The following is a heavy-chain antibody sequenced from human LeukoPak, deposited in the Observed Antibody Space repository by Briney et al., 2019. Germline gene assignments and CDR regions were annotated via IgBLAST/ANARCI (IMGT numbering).Heavy chain of an antibody. CDR3: TRRNYYDSSSYYEGYYYYMDV. CDR1: GFTFSGSA. CDR2: IRSKANSYAT. J-gene: IGHJ6*03. Sequence: GGSLRLSCAASGFTFSGSAMHWVRQASGKGLEWVGRIRSKANSYATAYAASVKGRFTISRDDSKNTAYLQMNSLKTEDTAVYYCTRRNYYDSSSYYEGYYYYMDVWGKGTTVTVSS. D-gene: IGHD3-22*01. V-gene: IGHV3-73*01.